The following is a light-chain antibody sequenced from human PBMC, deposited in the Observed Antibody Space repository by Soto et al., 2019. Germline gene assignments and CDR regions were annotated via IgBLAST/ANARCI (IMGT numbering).Light chain of an antibody. Sequence: DIVMTQSPVSLAVSLGERATINCKSSQSILYSSNNKNYLAWYQQKPGQPPKLLIYRASTRESGVPDRFSGSGSGTDFTLTISSLQAEDVAVYYCQQYYGVPPYTFGQWTKVEIK. CDR1: QSILYSSNNKNY. V-gene: IGKV4-1*01. CDR3: QQYYGVPPYT. J-gene: IGKJ2*01. CDR2: RAS.